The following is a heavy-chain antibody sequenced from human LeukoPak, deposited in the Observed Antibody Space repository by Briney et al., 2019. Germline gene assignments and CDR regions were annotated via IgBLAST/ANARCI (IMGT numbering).Heavy chain of an antibody. CDR1: GFTFSSFS. J-gene: IGHJ4*02. CDR2: IRTSGTNT. CDR3: ARDIYYDSSGYYGSVY. D-gene: IGHD3-22*01. Sequence: PGGSLRLSCAASGFTFSSFSMNWVRQAPGKGLEWVSYIRTSGTNTDYTGSVKGRFTISRDNAENSLYLQMNSLRAEDTAVYYCARDIYYDSSGYYGSVYWGQGTLVTVSS. V-gene: IGHV3-48*04.